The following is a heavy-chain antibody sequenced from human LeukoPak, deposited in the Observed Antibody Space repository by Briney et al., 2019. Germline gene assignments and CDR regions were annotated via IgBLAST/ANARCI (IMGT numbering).Heavy chain of an antibody. CDR3: ASSGSSDSVFFDS. V-gene: IGHV3-48*03. CDR1: GFTFSIYE. D-gene: IGHD6-19*01. J-gene: IGHJ4*02. Sequence: GGSLRLSCAASGFTFSIYEMNWVRQAPGKGLEWVSYISSSGGTIYYADSMKGRFSISRDNAKNSLYLQMNSLRAEDTAVYYCASSGSSDSVFFDSWGQGTLVTVSS. CDR2: ISSSGGTI.